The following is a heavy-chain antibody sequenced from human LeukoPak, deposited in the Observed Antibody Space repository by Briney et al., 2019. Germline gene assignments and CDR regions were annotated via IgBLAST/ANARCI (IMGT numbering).Heavy chain of an antibody. Sequence: GGSLRLSCAASGFTFDDYGMSWVRQAPGKGLEWVSGINWNGGSTGYADSVKGRFTISRDNAKNSLYLQINSLRAEDTALYYCAKDMRRLAAAGTSFDIWGQGTMVTVSS. D-gene: IGHD6-13*01. CDR1: GFTFDDYG. J-gene: IGHJ3*02. CDR2: INWNGGST. CDR3: AKDMRRLAAAGTSFDI. V-gene: IGHV3-20*04.